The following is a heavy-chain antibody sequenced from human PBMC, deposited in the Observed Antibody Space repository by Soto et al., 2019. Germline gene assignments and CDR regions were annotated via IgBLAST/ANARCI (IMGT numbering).Heavy chain of an antibody. D-gene: IGHD2-2*01. V-gene: IGHV3-21*01. CDR3: ARSGVVVVPAAYGADIDYYYYYMDV. CDR2: ISSSSSYI. Sequence: PGGSLRLSCAASGFTFSSYSMNWVRQAPGKGLEWVSSISSSSSYIYYADSVKGRFTISRDNAKNSLYLQMNSLRAEDTAVYYCARSGVVVVPAAYGADIDYYYYYMDVWGKGTTVTVSS. CDR1: GFTFSSYS. J-gene: IGHJ6*03.